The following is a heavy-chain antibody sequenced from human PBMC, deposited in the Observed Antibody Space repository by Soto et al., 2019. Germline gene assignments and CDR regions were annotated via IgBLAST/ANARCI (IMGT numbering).Heavy chain of an antibody. CDR3: AKGGAGGDFYYYGMDV. CDR1: GFTFSSYG. J-gene: IGHJ6*02. CDR2: ISYDGSNK. D-gene: IGHD1-26*01. Sequence: GGSLRLSCAASGFTFSSYGMHWVRQAPGKGLEWVAVISYDGSNKYYADSVKGRFTISRDNSKNTPYLQMNSLRAEDTAVYYCAKGGAGGDFYYYGMDVWGQGTTVTVSS. V-gene: IGHV3-30*18.